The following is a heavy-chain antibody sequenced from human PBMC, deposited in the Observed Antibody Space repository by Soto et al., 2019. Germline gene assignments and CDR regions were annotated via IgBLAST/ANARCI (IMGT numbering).Heavy chain of an antibody. D-gene: IGHD4-17*01. CDR2: ISWNSGSI. CDR3: ARGPSYSDSYFDY. V-gene: IGHV3-9*01. Sequence: SGFTFDDYAMHWVRQAPGKGLEWVSGISWNSGSIGYADSVEGRFTISRDNSKNTVYLQMNSLRLEDTAVYYCARGPSYSDSYFDYWGQGTLVTVSS. CDR1: GFTFDDYA. J-gene: IGHJ4*02.